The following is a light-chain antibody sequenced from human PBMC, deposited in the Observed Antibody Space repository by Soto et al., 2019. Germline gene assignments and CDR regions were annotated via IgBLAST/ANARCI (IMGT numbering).Light chain of an antibody. V-gene: IGKV3-15*01. J-gene: IGKJ2*01. CDR2: GAS. CDR3: QQYNYWPPYT. Sequence: TQSPATLSVSPGERATLSCRTSQSVSSNLAWYQQKPGQAPMLLISGASTRATGIPARFSGSGSGTEFTLTISSLQSEDFAVYYCQQYNYWPPYTFGQGTKLEIK. CDR1: QSVSSN.